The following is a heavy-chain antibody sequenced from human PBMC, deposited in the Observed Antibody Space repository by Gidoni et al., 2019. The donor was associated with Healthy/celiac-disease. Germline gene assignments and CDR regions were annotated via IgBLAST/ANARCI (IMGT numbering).Heavy chain of an antibody. CDR2: IRSKANSYAT. Sequence: EVQLVESGGGLVQPGGSLKLSCAASGFTFSGSAMHWVRQASGKGLEWVGRIRSKANSYATAYAASVKGRFTISRDDSKNTAYLQMNSLKTEDTAVYYCTRRGEGVRAGGDYWGQGTLVTVSS. V-gene: IGHV3-73*02. CDR3: TRRGEGVRAGGDY. J-gene: IGHJ4*02. D-gene: IGHD3-10*01. CDR1: GFTFSGSA.